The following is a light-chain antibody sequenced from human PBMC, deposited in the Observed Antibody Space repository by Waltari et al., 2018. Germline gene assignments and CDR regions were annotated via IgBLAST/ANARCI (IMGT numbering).Light chain of an antibody. CDR1: SSDVGGYNS. CDR3: SSYTGRSISVV. CDR2: DVT. V-gene: IGLV2-14*03. J-gene: IGLJ2*01. Sequence: QSALTQPASVSGSPGQSITIPCTGTSSDVGGYNSVSWYQQHPGKAPKLMIYDVTSRPSGVCPRFSGSNSDNTASRTISGLQAEDEADYYCSSYTGRSISVVFGGGTKLTVL.